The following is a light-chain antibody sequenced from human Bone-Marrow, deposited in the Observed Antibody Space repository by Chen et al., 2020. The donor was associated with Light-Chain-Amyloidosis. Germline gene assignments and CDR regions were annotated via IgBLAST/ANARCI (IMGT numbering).Light chain of an antibody. CDR2: ANT. CDR1: SSNIGAGYD. V-gene: IGLV1-40*01. J-gene: IGLJ2*01. CDR3: QSYDSKLDVV. Sequence: QSVLTQPPSVSGAPGQRVTISCTGTSSNIGAGYDVHWYQQLPGAAPKLLISANTNRTEGVPNQFSGSTSDTSTSLAITVLQANNEADNYCQSYDSKLDVVFDGETKVTVL.